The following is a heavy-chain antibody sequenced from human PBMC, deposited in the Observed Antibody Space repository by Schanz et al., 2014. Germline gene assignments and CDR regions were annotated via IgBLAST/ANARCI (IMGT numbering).Heavy chain of an antibody. V-gene: IGHV1-18*04. CDR2: ITAYNGDT. CDR3: VRVPSRDVSFDL. D-gene: IGHD3-16*01. CDR1: GGTSGTYP. J-gene: IGHJ2*01. Sequence: QVQLVQSGAEVKKPGPPGKSSARAPGGTSGTYPLNGLRQAPGQGLEWMGWITAYNGDTNYALKFQGRVTMTTDTSANTAYMELRSLRSDDTAHYYCVRVPSRDVSFDLWGRGTLVTVSS.